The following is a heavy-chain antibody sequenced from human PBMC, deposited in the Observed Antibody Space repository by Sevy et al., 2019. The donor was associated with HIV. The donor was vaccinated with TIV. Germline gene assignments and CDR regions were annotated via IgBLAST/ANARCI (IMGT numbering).Heavy chain of an antibody. CDR1: GYTFNSYR. CDR3: ARHRVVVAATLSMDV. J-gene: IGHJ6*02. Sequence: ASVKVSCKASGYTFNSYRISWVRQAPGQGLEWMGWISAYNGNTNYAQKLQGRVTMTTDTSTSTAYMELRSRRSDDTAVYYCARHRVVVAATLSMDVWGQGTTVTVSS. V-gene: IGHV1-18*01. CDR2: ISAYNGNT. D-gene: IGHD2-15*01.